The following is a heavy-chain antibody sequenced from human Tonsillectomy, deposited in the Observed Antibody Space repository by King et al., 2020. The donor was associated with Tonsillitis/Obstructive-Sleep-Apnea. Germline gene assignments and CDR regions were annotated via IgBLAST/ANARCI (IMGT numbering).Heavy chain of an antibody. V-gene: IGHV3-23*04. J-gene: IGHJ4*02. CDR2: ISGRGGST. CDR1: GFTFSSYA. CDR3: AKDLSSWYWSYFDY. D-gene: IGHD6-13*01. Sequence: VQLVESGGGLVQPGGSLRLSCAASGFTFSSYAMSWFRQAPGKGLEGVSGISGRGGSTFYADSVKGRFTISRDNSKNTLYLQMSSLRAEDTAVYYCAKDLSSWYWSYFDYWGQGTLVTVSS.